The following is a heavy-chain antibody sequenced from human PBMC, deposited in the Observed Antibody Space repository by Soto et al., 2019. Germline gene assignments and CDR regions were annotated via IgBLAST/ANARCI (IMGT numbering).Heavy chain of an antibody. V-gene: IGHV1-18*01. Sequence: QVQLVQSGAEVKKPGASVKVSCKTSGYTFSSYGIIWVRQAPGQGLEWMGWLSTYKGDTHYVQNLQGRVTLTTDTSPSTAYMELRSLRSDDTAVYYCARAYGDYYFDYWGQGTLVTVSS. CDR3: ARAYGDYYFDY. J-gene: IGHJ4*02. D-gene: IGHD4-17*01. CDR1: GYTFSSYG. CDR2: LSTYKGDT.